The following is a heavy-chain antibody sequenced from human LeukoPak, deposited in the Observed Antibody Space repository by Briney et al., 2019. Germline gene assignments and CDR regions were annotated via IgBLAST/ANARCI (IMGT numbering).Heavy chain of an antibody. D-gene: IGHD5-18*01. CDR1: GFTFDDYA. CDR3: AKDIGPPDTAMPHVYYYYGMDV. V-gene: IGHV3-9*01. J-gene: IGHJ6*02. Sequence: GRSLRLSCAASGFTFDDYAMHWVRHAPGKGLEWVSGISWNSGSIGYADSVKGRFTISRDNAKNSLYLQVNSLRAEDTALYYCAKDIGPPDTAMPHVYYYYGMDVWGQGTTVTVSS. CDR2: ISWNSGSI.